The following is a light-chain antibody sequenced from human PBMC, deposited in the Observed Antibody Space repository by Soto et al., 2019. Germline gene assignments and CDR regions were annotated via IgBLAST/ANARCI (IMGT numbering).Light chain of an antibody. CDR2: AAS. CDR1: QSVSSSY. J-gene: IGKJ5*01. CDR3: QQSSSSPIT. V-gene: IGKV3-20*01. Sequence: EIILTQSPAPLSLSPGERATLSCRSSQSVSSSYLAWYQQKPGQVPRLIMYAASSRATGIPDRFSGSGSGTDCTLTISRLEAEDVAVYYCQQSSSSPITLGQGTRLEIK.